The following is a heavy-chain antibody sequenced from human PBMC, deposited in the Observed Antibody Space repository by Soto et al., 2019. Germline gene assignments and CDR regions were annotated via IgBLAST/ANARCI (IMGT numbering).Heavy chain of an antibody. V-gene: IGHV1-8*01. Sequence: ASVKVSCKASGYTFTSYDINWVRQATGQGLEWMGWMNPNSGNTGYAQKFQGRVTMTRSTSISTAYMELSSLRSEDTAVYYCARGFWQQLVSFDPWGQGTLVTVSS. CDR1: GYTFTSYD. CDR2: MNPNSGNT. CDR3: ARGFWQQLVSFDP. J-gene: IGHJ5*02. D-gene: IGHD6-13*01.